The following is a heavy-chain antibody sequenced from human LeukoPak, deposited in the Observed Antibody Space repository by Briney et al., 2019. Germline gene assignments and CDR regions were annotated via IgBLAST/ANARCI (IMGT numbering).Heavy chain of an antibody. CDR2: IYYSGST. D-gene: IGHD2-2*01. J-gene: IGHJ6*03. CDR1: GGSISSSSYY. Sequence: PSETLSLTCTVSGGSISSSSYYWGWIRQPPGKGLEWIGSIYYSGSTYYNPSLKSRVTISVDTSKNQFSLKLSSVTAADTAVYYCARERPAAMGLYYYYMDVWGKGTTVTISS. CDR3: ARERPAAMGLYYYYMDV. V-gene: IGHV4-39*07.